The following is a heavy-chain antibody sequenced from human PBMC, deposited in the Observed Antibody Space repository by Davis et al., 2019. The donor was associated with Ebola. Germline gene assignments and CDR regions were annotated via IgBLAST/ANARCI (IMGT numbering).Heavy chain of an antibody. D-gene: IGHD5-24*01. V-gene: IGHV3-48*03. CDR1: GFSFSSYE. CDR3: ARGVGTKRWLLYFDY. J-gene: IGHJ4*02. Sequence: PGGSLRLSCAASGFSFSSYEMNWVRQAPGKGLEWVSYMSSSGSTIYYADSVKGRFTISRDNAKNSLYLQMNSLRAEDTAVYYCARGVGTKRWLLYFDYWGQGTLVTVSS. CDR2: MSSSGSTI.